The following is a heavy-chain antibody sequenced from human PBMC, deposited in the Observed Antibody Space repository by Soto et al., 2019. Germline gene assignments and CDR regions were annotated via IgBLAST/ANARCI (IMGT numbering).Heavy chain of an antibody. CDR3: VVAAQPYYFDY. D-gene: IGHD2-15*01. J-gene: IGHJ4*02. CDR2: ISAYNGNT. CDR1: GYTFTSYG. V-gene: IGHV1-18*01. Sequence: QVQLAQSGAEVKKPGASVKVSCKASGYTFTSYGISWVRQAPGQGLEWMGWISAYNGNTNYAQKLQGRVTMTTDTATSTAYMELRRLRSDDTAVYYCVVAAQPYYFDYWGQGTLVTVSS.